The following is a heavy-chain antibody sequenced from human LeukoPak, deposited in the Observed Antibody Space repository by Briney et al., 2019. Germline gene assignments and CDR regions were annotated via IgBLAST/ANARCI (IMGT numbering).Heavy chain of an antibody. CDR3: TTDLRWELTDFNY. V-gene: IGHV3-15*01. CDR1: GFTFSDHY. D-gene: IGHD1-26*01. Sequence: GGSLRLSCAASGFTFSDHYMDWVRQAPGKGLEWVGRIKSKTDGGTTDYAAPVKGRFTISRDDSKNTLYLQMNSLKTEDTAVYYCTTDLRWELTDFNYWGQGTLVTVSS. J-gene: IGHJ4*02. CDR2: IKSKTDGGTT.